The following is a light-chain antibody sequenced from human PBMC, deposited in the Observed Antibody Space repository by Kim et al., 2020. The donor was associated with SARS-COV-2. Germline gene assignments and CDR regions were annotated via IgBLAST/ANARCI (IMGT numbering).Light chain of an antibody. CDR3: QQRSNWPLT. V-gene: IGKV3-11*01. J-gene: IGKJ4*01. Sequence: WSRGERAPLACRASQSISSYLAWYQQKPGQAPRLLIYDASNRATGIPARFSGSGSGTDFTLTISSLEPEDFAVYYCQQRSNWPLTFGGGTKVDIK. CDR2: DAS. CDR1: QSISSY.